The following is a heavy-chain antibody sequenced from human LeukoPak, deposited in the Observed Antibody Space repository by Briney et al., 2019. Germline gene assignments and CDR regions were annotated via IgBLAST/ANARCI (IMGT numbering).Heavy chain of an antibody. Sequence: ASVKVSCKASGYTFTSYAMHWVRQAPGQRLEWMGWINAGNGNTKYSQKFQGRVTITRDTSASTAYMELSSLRSEDTAVYYCARSLHYYGSGSPPAAWFDPWGQGTLVTVSS. CDR2: INAGNGNT. D-gene: IGHD3-10*01. CDR3: ARSLHYYGSGSPPAAWFDP. V-gene: IGHV1-3*01. J-gene: IGHJ5*02. CDR1: GYTFTSYA.